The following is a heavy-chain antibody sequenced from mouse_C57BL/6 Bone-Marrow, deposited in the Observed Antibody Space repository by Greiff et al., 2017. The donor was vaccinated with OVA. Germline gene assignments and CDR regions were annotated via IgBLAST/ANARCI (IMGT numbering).Heavy chain of an antibody. CDR3: ARSLDY. CDR2: INPNNGGT. J-gene: IGHJ4*01. CDR1: GYTFTDYN. V-gene: IGHV1-18*01. Sequence: EVQLQQPGPELVKPGASLKIPCKASGYTFTDYNMDWVKQSPGKSLEWIGDINPNNGGTIYNQKFKGKATLTVDKSPSTAYMELRSLTSEDTAVYYCARSLDYWGQGTSVTVSA.